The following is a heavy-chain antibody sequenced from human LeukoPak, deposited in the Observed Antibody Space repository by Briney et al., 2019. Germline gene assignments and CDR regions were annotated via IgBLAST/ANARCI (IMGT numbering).Heavy chain of an antibody. CDR2: IYYIGNT. J-gene: IGHJ3*02. Sequence: PSETLSLTCTVSGGSISNYYWNWIRQPPGKGLEWIGYIYYIGNTNYNPSLKSRVTISVDTSKNQFSLKLSSVTAADTAVYYCARGSLYCTNGVCYTGSDAFDIWGQGTMVTVSS. CDR3: ARGSLYCTNGVCYTGSDAFDI. D-gene: IGHD2-8*01. V-gene: IGHV4-59*12. CDR1: GGSISNYY.